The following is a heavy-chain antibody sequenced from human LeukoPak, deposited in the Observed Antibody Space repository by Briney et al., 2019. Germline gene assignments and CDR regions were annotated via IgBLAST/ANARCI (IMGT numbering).Heavy chain of an antibody. CDR2: ISGSGNTR. Sequence: GGSLRLSCAASGLTFSSFEMNWVRQAPGKGLEWVSYISGSGNTRLHADSVKGRFTISRDNAKNSLYLQMNSLRAEDTAVYYCARAHSSTWFPCEYFDYWGQGTLVTVSS. CDR3: ARAHSSTWFPCEYFDY. CDR1: GLTFSSFE. V-gene: IGHV3-48*03. D-gene: IGHD6-13*01. J-gene: IGHJ4*02.